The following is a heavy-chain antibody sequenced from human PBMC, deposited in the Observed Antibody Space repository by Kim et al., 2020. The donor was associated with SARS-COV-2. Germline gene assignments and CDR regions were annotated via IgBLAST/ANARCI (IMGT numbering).Heavy chain of an antibody. D-gene: IGHD1-26*01. V-gene: IGHV3-64D*09. Sequence: YAATGKDRFTISRANAKSTVYLQMNSLRAEDTALYYCVRGCNGSSHGIDYWGQGTLVTVSS. J-gene: IGHJ4*02. CDR3: VRGCNGSSHGIDY.